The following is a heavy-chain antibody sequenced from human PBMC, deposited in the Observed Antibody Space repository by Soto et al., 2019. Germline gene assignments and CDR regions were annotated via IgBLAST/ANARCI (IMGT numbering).Heavy chain of an antibody. V-gene: IGHV4-4*02. CDR2: SYHSGST. D-gene: IGHD2-15*01. CDR3: ARRGGGVVLAATTPFDY. Sequence: QVPLQESGPRLVRPSGTLSLTCTVSSGSITTANWWSWVRQPPGRGLEWIGASYHSGSTNDNLSLKRRVTLSVDKSKNQFSLRLSSVTAADTAMYYCARRGGGVVLAATTPFDYWGQGTLVTVSS. CDR1: SGSITTANW. J-gene: IGHJ4*02.